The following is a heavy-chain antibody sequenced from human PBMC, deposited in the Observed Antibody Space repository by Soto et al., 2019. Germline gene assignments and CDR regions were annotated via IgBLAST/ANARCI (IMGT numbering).Heavy chain of an antibody. Sequence: QVHLQGSGQGLLRPSQTLSPPGTVSGGSITTGGYSWTGTRQHPGKGLEWIGYIYYSGSTYYNPSLKSRVTISVDTSKNQFSLKLSSVTAADTAVYYCARGLSVTLFDNWGQGTLVTVSS. J-gene: IGHJ4*02. D-gene: IGHD4-17*01. CDR3: ARGLSVTLFDN. CDR2: IYYSGST. V-gene: IGHV4-31*03. CDR1: GGSITTGGYS.